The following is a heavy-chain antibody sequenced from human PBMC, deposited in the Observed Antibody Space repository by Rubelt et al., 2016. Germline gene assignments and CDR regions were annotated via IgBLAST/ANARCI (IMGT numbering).Heavy chain of an antibody. J-gene: IGHJ4*02. CDR1: GYTFTGYY. CDR2: SNPNSGGT. D-gene: IGHD3-22*01. CDR3: ARDDSPYYYDSSGYYDY. V-gene: IGHV1-2*04. Sequence: QVQLVQSGAEVKKPGASVKVSCKASGYTFTGYYMPWVRQAPGQGLVWMGWSNPNSGGTNDAQKFEGWVPMPRATSISTAYMELSGLRSDDTAVYYCARDDSPYYYDSSGYYDYWGQGTLVTVSS.